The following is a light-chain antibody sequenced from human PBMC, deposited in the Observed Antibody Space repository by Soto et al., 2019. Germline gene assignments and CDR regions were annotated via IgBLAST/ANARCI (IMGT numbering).Light chain of an antibody. CDR1: QGVSRK. Sequence: EIVMTQSPATLSVAPGERVTFSCRASQGVSRKLAWYQHKPGQAPRLLISGASTGATGIPARFSGSGSGTDFTLTISSLQPEDVAAYYCQKYNSAPLTLGGGTKVDI. CDR3: QKYNSAPLT. V-gene: IGKV3-15*01. J-gene: IGKJ4*01. CDR2: GAS.